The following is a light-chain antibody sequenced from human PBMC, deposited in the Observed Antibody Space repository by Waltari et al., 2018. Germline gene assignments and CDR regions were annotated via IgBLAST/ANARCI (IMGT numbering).Light chain of an antibody. J-gene: IGKJ2*01. CDR3: QEYNSAPYT. CDR1: QDITNF. Sequence: DIQMAQSPSSLSASVGDRVTITCRASQDITNFLVWYQQKPGKAPKLLIHAASTLQPGVPSRFSGSVSGTHFTLTISSLQPEDVATYYCQEYNSAPYTFGQGTKLEIK. V-gene: IGKV1-27*01. CDR2: AAS.